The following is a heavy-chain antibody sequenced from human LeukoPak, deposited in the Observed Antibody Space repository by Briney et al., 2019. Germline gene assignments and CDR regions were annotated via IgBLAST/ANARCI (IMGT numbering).Heavy chain of an antibody. Sequence: SETLSLTCTVSGGSISSYYWSWIRQPPGKGLEWIGEINHSGSTNYNPSLKSRVTISVDTSKNQFSLKLSSVTAADTAVYYCARATAVAGGYFDYWGQGTLVTVSS. V-gene: IGHV4-34*01. CDR3: ARATAVAGGYFDY. CDR2: INHSGST. J-gene: IGHJ4*02. D-gene: IGHD6-19*01. CDR1: GGSISSYY.